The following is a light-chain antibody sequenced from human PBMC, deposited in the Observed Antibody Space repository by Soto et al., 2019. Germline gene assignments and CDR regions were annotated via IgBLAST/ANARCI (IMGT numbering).Light chain of an antibody. V-gene: IGKV3-11*01. Sequence: EIVLTQSPATLSLSPGERATLSCRASQSVSSYLAWYQQKPGQAPRLLIYDASNRATRIPARFSGSGSGIDFTLTISSLEPEDFAVYYCQQRSNWPMYTFGQGTKLEIK. CDR2: DAS. J-gene: IGKJ2*01. CDR1: QSVSSY. CDR3: QQRSNWPMYT.